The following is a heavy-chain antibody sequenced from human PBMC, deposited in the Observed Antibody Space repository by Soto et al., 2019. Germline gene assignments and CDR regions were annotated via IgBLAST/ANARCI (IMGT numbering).Heavy chain of an antibody. Sequence: SVKVSCKASGDTFSSYAISWVRQAPGQGLEWMGGIIPIFGTANYAQKFQCRVTITADKSTSTAYMELSSMRSEDTAVYFCVIVSLELMYFDYCGQRTLVTVAS. CDR1: GDTFSSYA. CDR3: VIVSLELMYFDY. V-gene: IGHV1-69*06. CDR2: IIPIFGTA. J-gene: IGHJ4*02. D-gene: IGHD1-7*01.